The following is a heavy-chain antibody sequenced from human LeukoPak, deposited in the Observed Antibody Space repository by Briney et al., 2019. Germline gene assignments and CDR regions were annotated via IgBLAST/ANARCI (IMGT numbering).Heavy chain of an antibody. D-gene: IGHD6-13*01. CDR3: ARDPKLRGSSWYRGCCAFDI. J-gene: IGHJ3*02. CDR2: IYYSGST. Sequence: PSQTLSLTCTVSGGSISSGGYCWSWIRQHPGKGLEWIGYIYYSGSTYYNPSLKSRVTISVDTSKNQFSLKLSSVTAADTAVYYCARDPKLRGSSWYRGCCAFDIWGQGTMVTVSS. CDR1: GGSISSGGYC. V-gene: IGHV4-31*03.